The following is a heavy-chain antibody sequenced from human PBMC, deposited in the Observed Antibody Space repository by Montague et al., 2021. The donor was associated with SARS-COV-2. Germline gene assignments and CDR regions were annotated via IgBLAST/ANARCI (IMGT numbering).Heavy chain of an antibody. V-gene: IGHV4-34*01. CDR1: GGSFNGYY. Sequence: SETLSLTCAVSGGSFNGYYWSWIRQPPGKGLEWIGGISPSGSTNYNPSLKSRVTISIDTSKNQFSLKLSSVTAADTAVYYCARFAYRLLLSASYYGMDVWGQGTTVTVSS. CDR3: ARFAYRLLLSASYYGMDV. CDR2: ISPSGST. J-gene: IGHJ6*02. D-gene: IGHD2-2*01.